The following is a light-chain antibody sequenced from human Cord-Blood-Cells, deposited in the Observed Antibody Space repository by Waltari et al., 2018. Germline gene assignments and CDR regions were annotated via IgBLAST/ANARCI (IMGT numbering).Light chain of an antibody. CDR3: SSYTSSSTYV. J-gene: IGLJ1*01. CDR1: SSAVGGYTY. Sequence: HSALTQPASVSGSPGQSITISCTGTSSAVGGYTYVSWYQQHPGKAPKLMIYDVSNRPSGVSNRFSGSKSGNTASLTISGLQAEDEADYYCSSYTSSSTYVFGTGTKVTVL. CDR2: DVS. V-gene: IGLV2-14*03.